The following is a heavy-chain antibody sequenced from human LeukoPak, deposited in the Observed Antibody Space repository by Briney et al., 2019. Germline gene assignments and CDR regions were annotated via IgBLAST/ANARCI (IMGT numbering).Heavy chain of an antibody. CDR3: AELGITMIGGV. CDR1: GLTFSSYA. J-gene: IGHJ6*04. D-gene: IGHD3-10*02. Sequence: GGSLRLSCAASGLTFSSYAMSWVRQAPGKGLEWVSAISGSGGSTYYADSVKGRFTISRDNAKNSLYLQMNSLRAEDTAVYYCAELGITMIGGVWGKGTTVTISS. V-gene: IGHV3-23*01. CDR2: ISGSGGST.